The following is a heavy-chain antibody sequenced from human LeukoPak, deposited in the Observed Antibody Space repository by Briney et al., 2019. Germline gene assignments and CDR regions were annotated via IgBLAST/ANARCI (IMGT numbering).Heavy chain of an antibody. CDR1: GVTFSSHS. CDR2: ISNDGTST. D-gene: IGHD3-10*01. V-gene: IGHV3-74*01. Sequence: GGCLRLSCAASGVTFSSHSMHWVRQAPGKGLVWVSGISNDGTSTTYADSVKGRFTISRDNAKNTLYLQMHSLRAEDTAVYSCARGWFGPDSCGQGTLVTVSS. CDR3: ARGWFGPDS. J-gene: IGHJ5*01.